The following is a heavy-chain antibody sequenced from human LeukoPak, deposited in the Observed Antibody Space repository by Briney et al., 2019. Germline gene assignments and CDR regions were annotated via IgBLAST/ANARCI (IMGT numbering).Heavy chain of an antibody. CDR2: ISGSAGGT. CDR3: TKDPLDY. V-gene: IGHV3-23*01. CDR1: GVTFSNYR. J-gene: IGHJ4*02. Sequence: PGGSLRLSCAGSGVTFSNYRMSWVRQAPGKGLEWVSGISGSAGGTFYSDSVRGRFTISRDSPKNTLYLQMNSLRVEDTAVYYCTKDPLDYWGQGTLVTVSS.